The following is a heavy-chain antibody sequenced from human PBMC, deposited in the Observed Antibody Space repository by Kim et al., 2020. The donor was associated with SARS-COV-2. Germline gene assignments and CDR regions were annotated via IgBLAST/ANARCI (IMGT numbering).Heavy chain of an antibody. CDR2: IYYSGST. D-gene: IGHD2-2*01. CDR3: ARGGNNIVVVPAASVHYYYGMDV. CDR1: GGSISSGGYY. J-gene: IGHJ6*02. Sequence: SETLSLTCTVSGGSISSGGYYWSWIRQHPGKVLEWIGYIYYSGSTYYNPSLKSRVTISVDTSKNQFSLKLSSVTAAATAVYYCARGGNNIVVVPAASVHYYYGMDVWGQGTTVTVCS. V-gene: IGHV4-31*03.